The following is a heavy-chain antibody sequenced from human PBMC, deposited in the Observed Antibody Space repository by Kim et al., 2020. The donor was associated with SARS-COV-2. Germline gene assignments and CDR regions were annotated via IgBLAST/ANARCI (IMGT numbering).Heavy chain of an antibody. CDR2: IGTAGDT. Sequence: GGSLRLSCAASGFTFSSYAMHWVRQATGKGLEWVSAIGTAGDTYYPGSVKGRFTISRENAKNSLYLQMNSLRAGDTAVYYCARGIHYYDSSGYYNWFDPWGQGTLVPVPS. CDR3: ARGIHYYDSSGYYNWFDP. D-gene: IGHD3-22*01. CDR1: GFTFSSYA. V-gene: IGHV3-13*01. J-gene: IGHJ5*02.